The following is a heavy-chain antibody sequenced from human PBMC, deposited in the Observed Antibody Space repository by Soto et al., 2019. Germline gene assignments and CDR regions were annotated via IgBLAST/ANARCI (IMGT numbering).Heavy chain of an antibody. Sequence: GASVKVSCKASGYTFTSYGISWVRQAPGQGLEWMGWISAYNGNTNYAQKLQGRVTMTTDTSTSTAYMELRSLRSDDTAVYYCARDRVVVPAAIFYYYHGMDVWGQGTTVTVSS. D-gene: IGHD2-2*01. CDR2: ISAYNGNT. V-gene: IGHV1-18*04. J-gene: IGHJ6*02. CDR3: ARDRVVVPAAIFYYYHGMDV. CDR1: GYTFTSYG.